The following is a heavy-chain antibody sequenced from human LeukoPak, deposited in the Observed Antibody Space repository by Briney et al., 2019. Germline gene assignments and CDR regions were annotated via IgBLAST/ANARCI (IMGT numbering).Heavy chain of an antibody. CDR2: VDGRGSNT. V-gene: IGHV3-23*01. J-gene: IGHJ4*02. CDR1: GFTFSSFG. CDR3: AKNQDSTDWAVDY. Sequence: GGSLRLSCAASGFTFSSFGMSWVRQAPGKGLEWVSSVDGRGSNTYYGDSVKGRFIISRDNSKNTLYLQMSSLRAEDTAVYYCAKNQDSTDWAVDYWGQGTLVTVSS. D-gene: IGHD2/OR15-2a*01.